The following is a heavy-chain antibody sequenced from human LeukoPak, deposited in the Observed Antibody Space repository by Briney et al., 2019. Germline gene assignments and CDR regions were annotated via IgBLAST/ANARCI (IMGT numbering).Heavy chain of an antibody. V-gene: IGHV4-39*01. CDR3: ARLRYDILTGCFDY. D-gene: IGHD3-9*01. CDR1: GGSISSSSYY. CDR2: VSNSGSK. J-gene: IGHJ4*02. Sequence: PSGTLSLTCTVSGGSISSSSYYWGWIRQPPGKGLEWIGSVSNSGSKHYNPSLKSRVTVFVDTSKNQFSLRLSSVTAADTAVYYCARLRYDILTGCFDYWGQGTLVTVSS.